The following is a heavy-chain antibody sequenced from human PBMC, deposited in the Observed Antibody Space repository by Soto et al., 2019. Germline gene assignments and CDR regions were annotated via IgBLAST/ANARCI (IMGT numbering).Heavy chain of an antibody. Sequence: GGSLRLSCAASGFTFSSYAMSWVRQAPGKGLEWVSAISGSGGSTYYADSVKGRFTISRDNSKNTLYLQMNSLRAEDTAVYYCAKVVFPEPYHTYYFDYWGQGTLVTVSS. CDR1: GFTFSSYA. D-gene: IGHD2-8*01. V-gene: IGHV3-23*01. J-gene: IGHJ4*02. CDR2: ISGSGGST. CDR3: AKVVFPEPYHTYYFDY.